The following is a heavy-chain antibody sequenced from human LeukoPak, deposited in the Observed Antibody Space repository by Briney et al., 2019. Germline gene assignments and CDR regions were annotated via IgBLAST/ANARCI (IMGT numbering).Heavy chain of an antibody. CDR1: GFTFSNAW. Sequence: GGSLRLSCAASGFTFSNAWMSWVRQAPGKGLDWVSAISGTGGRTYYADSVKGRFTISRDNSRNTLYLQMNSLRAEDTAVYYCAKDSNIVATYYFDYWGQGTLVTVSS. CDR2: ISGTGGRT. CDR3: AKDSNIVATYYFDY. D-gene: IGHD5-12*01. J-gene: IGHJ4*02. V-gene: IGHV3-23*01.